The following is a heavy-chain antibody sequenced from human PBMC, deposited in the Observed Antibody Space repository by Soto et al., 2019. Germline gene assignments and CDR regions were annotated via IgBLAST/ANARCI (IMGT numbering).Heavy chain of an antibody. CDR3: ARDRGVAPPVAGNTHYYYYMDV. V-gene: IGHV1-18*01. D-gene: IGHD6-19*01. CDR1: GYSFTNYG. J-gene: IGHJ6*03. CDR2: ISGFNGNT. Sequence: QDQLVQSGAEVKKPGASVTVSCKASGYSFTNYGITWVRQAPGQGLEWMGWISGFNGNTHYAQKLQGRVTMTTDGFMSTAYMELRSVRSDDTAVYYCARDRGVAPPVAGNTHYYYYMDVWGKGTTVTVSS.